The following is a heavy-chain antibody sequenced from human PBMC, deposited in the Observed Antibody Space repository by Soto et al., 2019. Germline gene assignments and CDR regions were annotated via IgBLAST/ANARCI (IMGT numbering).Heavy chain of an antibody. J-gene: IGHJ6*03. Sequence: SQTLSLTCAISGDSVSSNSAAWNWIRQSPSRGLEWLGRTYYRSKWYNDYAVSVKSRITINPDTSKNQFSLQLNSVTPEDTAVYYCARDRMDSSGWYQGYYYYYYMDVWGKGTTVTVSS. V-gene: IGHV6-1*01. CDR3: ARDRMDSSGWYQGYYYYYYMDV. CDR1: GDSVSSNSAA. D-gene: IGHD6-19*01. CDR2: TYYRSKWYN.